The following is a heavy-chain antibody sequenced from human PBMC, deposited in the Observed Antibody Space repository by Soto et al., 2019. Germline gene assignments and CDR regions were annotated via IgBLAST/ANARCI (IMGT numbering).Heavy chain of an antibody. D-gene: IGHD1-1*01. CDR2: IYYSGST. CDR3: AREGNHKMIFDY. CDR1: GGSISSYY. J-gene: IGHJ4*02. V-gene: IGHV4-59*01. Sequence: SETLSLTCTVSGGSISSYYWSWIRQPPGKGLEWIGYIYYSGSTNYNPSLKSRVTISVDTSKNRFSLKLSSVTAAETAVYYCAREGNHKMIFDYWGQGTLVTVSS.